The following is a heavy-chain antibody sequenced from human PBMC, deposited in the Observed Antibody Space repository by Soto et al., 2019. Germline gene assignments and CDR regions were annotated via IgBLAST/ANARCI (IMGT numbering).Heavy chain of an antibody. Sequence: QVQLQESGPGLVKPSETLSLSCTVSNGSLSNSYWNWIRQPAGNRLEWIGRIYSSGSTTYNPSLRSRVTMSVDTSKNQFTLKLNSVTAADTPVYYSARSSHKENWFDPWGQGTLVTVSS. CDR3: ARSSHKENWFDP. CDR1: NGSLSNSY. D-gene: IGHD6-13*01. J-gene: IGHJ5*02. CDR2: IYSSGST. V-gene: IGHV4-4*07.